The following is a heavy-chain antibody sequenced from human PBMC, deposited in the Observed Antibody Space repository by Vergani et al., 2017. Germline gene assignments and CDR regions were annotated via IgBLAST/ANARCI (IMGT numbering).Heavy chain of an antibody. Sequence: EVQLVESGGGLVQPGRSLRLSCAASGFTFDDYAMHWVRQAPGKGLEWVSGINWNSDSIAYADSVKGRFTISRDNAKNSLYLQMNSLRAEDTALYYCVKDIAASGNYGYVDLWGRGTLVTVSS. CDR3: VKDIAASGNYGYVDL. CDR2: INWNSDSI. V-gene: IGHV3-9*01. CDR1: GFTFDDYA. D-gene: IGHD6-13*01. J-gene: IGHJ2*01.